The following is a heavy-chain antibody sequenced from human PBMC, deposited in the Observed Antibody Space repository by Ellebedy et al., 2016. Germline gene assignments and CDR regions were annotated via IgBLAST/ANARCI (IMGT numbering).Heavy chain of an antibody. J-gene: IGHJ5*02. V-gene: IGHV3-53*01. CDR3: ARESVAAAPFDP. Sequence: GESLKISXAASGFTVSSNYMSWVRQAPGKGLEWVSVIYSGGSTYYADSVKGRFTISRDNSKNTLYLQMNSLRAEDTAVYYCARESVAAAPFDPWGQGTLVTVSS. CDR2: IYSGGST. CDR1: GFTVSSNY. D-gene: IGHD6-13*01.